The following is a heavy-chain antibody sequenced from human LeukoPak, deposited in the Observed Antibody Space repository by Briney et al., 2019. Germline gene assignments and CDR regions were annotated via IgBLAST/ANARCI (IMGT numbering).Heavy chain of an antibody. CDR2: IIPIFGTA. CDR1: GGTLCSYA. D-gene: IGHD2-8*01. CDR3: ASGTVLMVYAISY. V-gene: IGHV1-69*05. Sequence: GASVEVSCKASGGTLCSYAISWVRQAPGQGLEWLGRIIPIFGTANSAQKFQGRVTITTDESTSTAYMELSSLRSEDTAVYYCASGTVLMVYAISYWGQGTLVTVSS. J-gene: IGHJ4*02.